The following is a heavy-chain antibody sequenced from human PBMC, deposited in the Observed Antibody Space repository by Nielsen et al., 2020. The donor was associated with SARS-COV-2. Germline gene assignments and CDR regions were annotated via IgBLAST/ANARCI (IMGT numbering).Heavy chain of an antibody. Sequence: GESLKISCAASGFSFSGSAMQWVRQASGKGLEWVGRIRSKVSNYETAYAASVKGRFTISRDDSKNTAYLQMNSLKTEDTAVYYCTRRGEYCGGDCPLGHWGQGTLVTVSS. CDR3: TRRGEYCGGDCPLGH. CDR2: IRSKVSNYET. V-gene: IGHV3-73*01. J-gene: IGHJ4*02. D-gene: IGHD2-21*02. CDR1: GFSFSGSA.